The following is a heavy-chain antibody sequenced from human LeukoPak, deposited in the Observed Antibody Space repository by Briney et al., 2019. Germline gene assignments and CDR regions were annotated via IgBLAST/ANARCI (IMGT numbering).Heavy chain of an antibody. CDR2: IYTSGGT. J-gene: IGHJ4*02. CDR1: GDSISSYY. CDR3: ARPFWSGYNYYFDY. Sequence: SETLSLTCTVSGDSISSYYWSWIRQPPGKGLEWIGYIYTSGGTNYIPSLKGRVTISIDTSKNQFSLKLSSVTAADSAVYYCARPFWSGYNYYFDYWGQGTLVTVSS. D-gene: IGHD3-3*01. V-gene: IGHV4-4*09.